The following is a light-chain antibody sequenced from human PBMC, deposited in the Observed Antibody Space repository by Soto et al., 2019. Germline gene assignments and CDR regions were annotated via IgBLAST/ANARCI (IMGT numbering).Light chain of an antibody. J-gene: IGKJ1*01. CDR2: GAS. Sequence: ENVLTQSPGTLSLSPGERATLSCRASESVSSIYVAWYQQKPGQAPTLLIYGASTRATGIPDRFRGSGSGTDFTLTITRLEPEDFAVYYCHQYGSAPWTFGQGTKVDIK. CDR1: ESVSSIY. CDR3: HQYGSAPWT. V-gene: IGKV3-20*01.